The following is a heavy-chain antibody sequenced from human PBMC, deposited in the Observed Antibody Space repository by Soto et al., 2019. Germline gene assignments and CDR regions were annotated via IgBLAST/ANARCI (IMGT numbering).Heavy chain of an antibody. CDR2: ISTYNGNT. CDR1: GYTFTSFG. V-gene: IGHV1-18*04. CDR3: ARWVSPAQWRGGRGGKNQKYNYYGLDV. Sequence: ASVKVSCKASGYTFTSFGINWVRQAPGQGLEWMGWISTYNGNTDFAQNLQGRVTLTTDTSTSTAYMELRSLRSDDTAVYYCARWVSPAQWRGGRGGKNQKYNYYGLDVWGQGTTVTVSS. D-gene: IGHD6-19*01. J-gene: IGHJ6*02.